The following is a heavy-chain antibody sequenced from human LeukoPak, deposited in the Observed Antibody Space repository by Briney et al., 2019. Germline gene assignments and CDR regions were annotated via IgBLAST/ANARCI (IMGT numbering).Heavy chain of an antibody. J-gene: IGHJ5*02. CDR1: GYSFTSHY. CDR2: INPSGSST. D-gene: IGHD3-16*02. Sequence: ASVKVSCKASGYSFTSHYMHWVRQAPGQGLEWLGLINPSGSSTLYAQMFQGRVTMTRDMSTTIDYMELSSLRSEDTAVYYCARDNSVGDIAWWFDPWGQGTLVTVSS. CDR3: ARDNSVGDIAWWFDP. V-gene: IGHV1-46*01.